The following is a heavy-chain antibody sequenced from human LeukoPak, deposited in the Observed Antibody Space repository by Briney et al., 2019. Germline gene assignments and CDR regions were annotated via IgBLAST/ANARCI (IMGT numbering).Heavy chain of an antibody. Sequence: GGSLRLSCVTSGFTFSATWMSWVRQAPGKGLEWVGRIKRKVDDETKNYAAPVRGRFTISRDDSKNTVYLKMDSLRTEDTAVYYCTADTFESSRYSHDYWGQGTLVTVSS. CDR1: GFTFSATW. D-gene: IGHD3-22*01. CDR2: IKRKVDDETK. CDR3: TADTFESSRYSHDY. J-gene: IGHJ4*02. V-gene: IGHV3-15*06.